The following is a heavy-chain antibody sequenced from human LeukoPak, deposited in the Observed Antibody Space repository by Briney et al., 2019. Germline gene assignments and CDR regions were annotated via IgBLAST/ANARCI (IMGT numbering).Heavy chain of an antibody. V-gene: IGHV3-23*01. J-gene: IGHJ4*02. CDR3: ARRNYGGKGLPWGY. D-gene: IGHD4-23*01. CDR1: GFTFSSYA. CDR2: TSGGGGSNT. Sequence: GGSLRLSCAVSGFTFSSYAMSWVRQVPGKGLEWVSSTSGGGGSNTYYADSVKGRFTVTRDNSENTLYLQMNSLGGEDTAVYYCARRNYGGKGLPWGYWGQGTLVTVSS.